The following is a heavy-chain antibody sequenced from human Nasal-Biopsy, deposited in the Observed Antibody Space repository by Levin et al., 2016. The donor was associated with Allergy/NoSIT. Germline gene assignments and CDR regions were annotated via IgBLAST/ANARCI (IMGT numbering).Heavy chain of an antibody. V-gene: IGHV4-30-2*01. D-gene: IGHD3-16*01. CDR2: SYHTGST. Sequence: SETLSLTCTVSGDSISRGGHSWNWVRQAPGKGLEWIGYSYHTGSTNYNPSLTSRVTISVDKSKNQFSLRLSSVTAADTALYYCARGGVMVTFGGAISYYNWFDSWGQGVQVTVSS. J-gene: IGHJ5*01. CDR3: ARGGVMVTFGGAISYYNWFDS. CDR1: GDSISRGGHS.